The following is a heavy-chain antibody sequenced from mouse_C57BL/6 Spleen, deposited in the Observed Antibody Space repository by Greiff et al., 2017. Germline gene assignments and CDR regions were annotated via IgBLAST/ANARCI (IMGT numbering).Heavy chain of an antibody. D-gene: IGHD1-1*01. CDR1: GFTFSSYG. J-gene: IGHJ2*01. CDR2: ISSGGSYT. Sequence: EVKLMESGGDLVKPGGSLKLSCAASGFTFSSYGMSWVRQTPDQRLEWVATISSGGSYTYYPDSVKGRFTFSRDNAKNTLYLQMSSLKSEDTAMYYCSRHYGSSYRYFDYWGQGTTLTVSS. V-gene: IGHV5-6*01. CDR3: SRHYGSSYRYFDY.